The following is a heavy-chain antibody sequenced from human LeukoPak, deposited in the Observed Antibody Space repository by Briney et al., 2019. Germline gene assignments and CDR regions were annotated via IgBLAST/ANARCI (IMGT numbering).Heavy chain of an antibody. Sequence: ASVKVSCKASGYTFTSYGISWVRQAPGQGLEWMGWISAYNGSTNYAQKLQGRVTMTTDTSTSTAYMELRSLRSDDTAVYYCARDGLIVGATTPVPFDYWGQGTLVTVSS. CDR3: ARDGLIVGATTPVPFDY. V-gene: IGHV1-18*01. CDR2: ISAYNGST. CDR1: GYTFTSYG. D-gene: IGHD1-26*01. J-gene: IGHJ4*02.